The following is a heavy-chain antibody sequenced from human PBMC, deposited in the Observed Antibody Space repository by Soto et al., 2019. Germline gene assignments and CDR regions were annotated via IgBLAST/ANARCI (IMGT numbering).Heavy chain of an antibody. CDR1: GYSLTELS. Sequence: GASVKLSCKVSGYSLTELSMHWVRQAPGKGLEWMGGFDPEDGETIYAQKFQGRVTTTEDTSTDTAYMELSSLRSEDTAVYYCATYRLEGFTMVPRWGQGTLVTVSS. J-gene: IGHJ4*02. CDR3: ATYRLEGFTMVPR. V-gene: IGHV1-24*01. CDR2: FDPEDGET. D-gene: IGHD3-10*01.